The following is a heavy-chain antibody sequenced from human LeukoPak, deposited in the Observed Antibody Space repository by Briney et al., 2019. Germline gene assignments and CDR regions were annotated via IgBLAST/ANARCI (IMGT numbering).Heavy chain of an antibody. Sequence: PSETLSLTCTVYGGSFSGYYWSWIRQPPGKGLEWIGEINHSGSINYNPSLKSRVTISVDTSKNQFSLKLSSVTAADTAVYYCARVFRYYYYGMDVWGQGTTVTVSS. V-gene: IGHV4-34*01. J-gene: IGHJ6*02. CDR2: INHSGSI. CDR3: ARVFRYYYYGMDV. CDR1: GGSFSGYY.